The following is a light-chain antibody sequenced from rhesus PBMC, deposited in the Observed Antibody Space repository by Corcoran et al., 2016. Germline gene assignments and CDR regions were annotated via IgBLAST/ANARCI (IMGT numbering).Light chain of an antibody. CDR1: QGSSSG. V-gene: IGKV1-19*01. CDR2: AAS. J-gene: IGKJ2*01. Sequence: DIQMTQSPSSLSASVGDKVTTTCYASQGSSSGLAWYQQKPGKAPKPLIYAASILQSGVPSRFSGSGSGTDYTLTISSLQPEGFAANYCQQYDDLPYSFGQGTKVEIK. CDR3: QQYDDLPYS.